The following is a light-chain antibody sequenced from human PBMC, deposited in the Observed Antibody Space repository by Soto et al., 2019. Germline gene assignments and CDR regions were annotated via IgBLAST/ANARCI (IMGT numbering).Light chain of an antibody. CDR1: QSLSSSS. J-gene: IGKJ1*01. V-gene: IGKV3-20*01. Sequence: EIMLTQSPGTLSMSPDERTSLSPSASQSLSSSSLAWYQQKPGQAPRLLISGASSRAADIPDRFSGSGSGTDFTLTINRLEPEDFAVYYCQQYDSSPRTFGQGTKVDIK. CDR3: QQYDSSPRT. CDR2: GAS.